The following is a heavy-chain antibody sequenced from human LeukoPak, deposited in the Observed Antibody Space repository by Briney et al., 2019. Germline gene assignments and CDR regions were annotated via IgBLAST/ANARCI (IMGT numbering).Heavy chain of an antibody. CDR3: AKGPPTYYYGSGSPLDY. CDR2: ISWNSGSI. Sequence: GGSLRLSCAASGFTFDDFAMHWVRQGPGKGLEWVSGISWNSGSIVYADSVKGRFTISRDNAKHSLYLQMNSLRVEDTAVYYCAKGPPTYYYGSGSPLDYWGQGTLVTVSS. V-gene: IGHV3-9*01. D-gene: IGHD3-10*01. J-gene: IGHJ4*02. CDR1: GFTFDDFA.